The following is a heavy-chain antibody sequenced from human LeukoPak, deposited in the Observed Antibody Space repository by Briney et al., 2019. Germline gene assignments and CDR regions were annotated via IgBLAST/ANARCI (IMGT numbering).Heavy chain of an antibody. D-gene: IGHD6-13*01. CDR3: ARGGYWVAAAGTWAFDI. J-gene: IGHJ3*02. V-gene: IGHV3-53*01. Sequence: GGSLRLSCTVSGFTVSSNSMSWVRQAPGKGLEWVSFIYSDNTHYSDSVKGRFTISRDNSKNTLYLQMNSLRADDTAVYYCARGGYWVAAAGTWAFDIWGQGTMVTVSS. CDR2: IYSDNT. CDR1: GFTVSSNS.